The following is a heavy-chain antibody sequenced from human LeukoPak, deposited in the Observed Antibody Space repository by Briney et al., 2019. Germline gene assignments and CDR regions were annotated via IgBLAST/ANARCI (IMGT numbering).Heavy chain of an antibody. V-gene: IGHV4-38-2*02. CDR2: INHSGST. CDR1: GYSISSGYY. J-gene: IGHJ4*02. Sequence: PSETLSLTCTVSGYSISSGYYWGWIRQPPGKGLEWIGEINHSGSTNYNPSLKSRVTISVDTSKNQFSLKLSSVTAADTAVYYCARRSGSGSYYYWGQGTLVTVSS. D-gene: IGHD3-10*01. CDR3: ARRSGSGSYYY.